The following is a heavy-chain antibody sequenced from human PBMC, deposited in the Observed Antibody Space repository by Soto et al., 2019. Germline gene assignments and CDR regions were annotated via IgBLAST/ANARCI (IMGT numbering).Heavy chain of an antibody. CDR3: ARRRSDPTPYSSGWYRPGISYFDY. D-gene: IGHD6-19*01. Sequence: SSETLSLTCTVSGGSISSSSYYWGWIRQPPGKGLEWIGSIYYSGSTYYNPSLKSRVTISVDTSKNQFSLKLSSVTAAGTAVYYCARRRSDPTPYSSGWYRPGISYFDYWGQGTLVTVSS. V-gene: IGHV4-39*01. CDR1: GGSISSSSYY. CDR2: IYYSGST. J-gene: IGHJ4*02.